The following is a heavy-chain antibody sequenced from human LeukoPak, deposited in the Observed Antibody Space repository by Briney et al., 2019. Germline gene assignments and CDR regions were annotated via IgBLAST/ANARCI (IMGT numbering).Heavy chain of an antibody. D-gene: IGHD3-10*01. V-gene: IGHV3-23*01. CDR2: ISAGGGST. Sequence: GGSLRLSCEVSGFTSSNYGMTWVRQAPGKGLEWVSGISAGGGSTYYADSMKGRFTISRDNAKNSLYLQMNSLRAEDTALYYCAKAYGSGSTGLYYYYYYGMDVWGQGTTVTVSS. J-gene: IGHJ6*02. CDR3: AKAYGSGSTGLYYYYYYGMDV. CDR1: GFTSSNYG.